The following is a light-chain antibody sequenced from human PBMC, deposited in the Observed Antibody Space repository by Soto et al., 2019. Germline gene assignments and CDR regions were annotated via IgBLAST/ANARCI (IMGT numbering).Light chain of an antibody. CDR1: SSDVGTYNY. CDR3: NSYTASRTLV. V-gene: IGLV2-14*01. Sequence: QSALTQPASVSGSPGQSITISCTGTSSDVGTYNYVSWYQQHPGKAPKLMIYEVSNRPSGVSNRFSGSKSGNTASLTISGLQAEDEADYYCNSYTASRTLVFGGGTKLAVL. J-gene: IGLJ2*01. CDR2: EVS.